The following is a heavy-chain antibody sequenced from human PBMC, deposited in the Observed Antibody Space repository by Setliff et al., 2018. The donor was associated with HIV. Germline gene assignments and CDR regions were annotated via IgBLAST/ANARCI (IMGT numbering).Heavy chain of an antibody. Sequence: ASVKVSCKASGYSFTGYHVHWVRQAPGQGLEWMGRINPNSGGTNYAQKFQGRVTMTRDTSISTAYMELSRLTSDDTAVYYCARESRDIVATSPLDYWGQGTLVTVSS. V-gene: IGHV1-2*06. CDR3: ARESRDIVATSPLDY. J-gene: IGHJ4*02. D-gene: IGHD5-12*01. CDR2: INPNSGGT. CDR1: GYSFTGYH.